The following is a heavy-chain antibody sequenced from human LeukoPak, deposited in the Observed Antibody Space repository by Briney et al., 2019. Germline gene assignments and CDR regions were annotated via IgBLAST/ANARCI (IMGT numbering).Heavy chain of an antibody. V-gene: IGHV4-39*07. CDR1: GGSISSSTYY. J-gene: IGHJ4*02. Sequence: SETLSLTCTVSGGSISSSTYYWGWIRQPPGKGLEWIGSIYHSGSTYYNPSLKSRVTISVDTSKNQFSLKLSSVTAADTAVYYCARIYPNVNFWGQGTLVTVSS. CDR2: IYHSGST. CDR3: ARIYPNVNF. D-gene: IGHD3-16*01.